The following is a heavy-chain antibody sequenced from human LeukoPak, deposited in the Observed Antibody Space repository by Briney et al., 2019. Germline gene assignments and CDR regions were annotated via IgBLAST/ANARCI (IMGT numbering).Heavy chain of an antibody. CDR3: ARVEAEAYYGSWIGYRAFDI. J-gene: IGHJ3*02. D-gene: IGHD3-3*01. CDR2: IYHSGST. CDR1: GYSISGGYY. Sequence: PSETLSLTCAVSGYSISGGYYWVWLRQPPGKRLEGLGSIYHSGSTYYNPSLKSRVTISVDTSKNQFSLKLSSVTDADTAVYYCARVEAEAYYGSWIGYRAFDIWGQGTMVTVSS. V-gene: IGHV4-38-2*01.